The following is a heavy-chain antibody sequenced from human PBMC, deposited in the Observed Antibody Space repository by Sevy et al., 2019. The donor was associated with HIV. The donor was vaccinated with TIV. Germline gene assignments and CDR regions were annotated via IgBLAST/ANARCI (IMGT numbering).Heavy chain of an antibody. CDR1: GYSFTSYW. J-gene: IGHJ4*02. Sequence: GESLKISCKGSGYSFTSYWNGWVRQMPGKGLEWMGIIYPGDSDIRYSPSFQGQVTISADKSINTAYLQWSSLKASDTAMYFCARRGYDSSGYPQYYFDFWGQGTLVTVSS. D-gene: IGHD3-22*01. CDR3: ARRGYDSSGYPQYYFDF. CDR2: IYPGDSDI. V-gene: IGHV5-51*01.